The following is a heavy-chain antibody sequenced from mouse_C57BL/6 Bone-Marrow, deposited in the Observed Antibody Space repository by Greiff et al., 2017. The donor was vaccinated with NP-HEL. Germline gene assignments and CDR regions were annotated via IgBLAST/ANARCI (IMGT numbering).Heavy chain of an antibody. J-gene: IGHJ2*01. V-gene: IGHV2-2*01. CDR3: ARNSPFYYYGSSYFDY. CDR2: IWSGGST. Sequence: VKVVESGPGLVQPSQSLSITCTVSGFSLTSYGVHWVRQSPGKGLEWLGVIWSGGSTDYNAAFISRLSISKDNSKSQVFFKMNSLQADDTAIYYCARNSPFYYYGSSYFDYWGQGTTLTVSS. CDR1: GFSLTSYG. D-gene: IGHD1-1*01.